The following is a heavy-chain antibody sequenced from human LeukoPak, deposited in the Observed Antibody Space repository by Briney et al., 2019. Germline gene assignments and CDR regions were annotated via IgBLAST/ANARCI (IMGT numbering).Heavy chain of an antibody. CDR2: IYCDDDK. V-gene: IGHV2-5*02. Sequence: SGPTLVNPTQTLTLTCTFSGFSLSPSGVGVGWIRQPPGKALEWLALIYCDDDKRYSPSLKSRLTITKDTSKNQVVLTMTIMDPVDTATYYCASGGDYMDVWGQGTTVTVSS. J-gene: IGHJ6*03. CDR3: ASGGDYMDV. CDR1: GFSLSPSGVG. D-gene: IGHD5-12*01.